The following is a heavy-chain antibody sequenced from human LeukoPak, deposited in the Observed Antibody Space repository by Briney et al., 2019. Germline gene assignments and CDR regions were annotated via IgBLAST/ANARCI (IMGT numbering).Heavy chain of an antibody. Sequence: ASVKVSCKASGYTFTSYAISWVRQAPGQGLDWMGWISLYNPKTSYAQKFQGRVTMTTATSTSTAYMELRSLRSDDTAVYYCARLGVAGDPSSAEYFQHWGQGTLLTVPS. CDR3: ARLGVAGDPSSAEYFQH. CDR2: ISLYNPKT. CDR1: GYTFTSYA. V-gene: IGHV1-18*01. J-gene: IGHJ1*01. D-gene: IGHD6-19*01.